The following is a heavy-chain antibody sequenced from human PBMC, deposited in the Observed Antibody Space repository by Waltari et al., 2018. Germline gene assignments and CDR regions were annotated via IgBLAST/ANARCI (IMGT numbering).Heavy chain of an antibody. D-gene: IGHD6-6*01. CDR1: GYTLTELS. CDR2: FDPEDGET. V-gene: IGHV1-24*01. Sequence: QVQLVQSGAEVKKPGASVKVSCKVSGYTLTELSMHWVRQAPGNGLEWMGGFDPEDGETIYAQKFQGRVTMTEDTSTDTAYMELSSLRSEDTAVCYCATVKDELVEYSSSSPFDYWGQGTLVTVSS. J-gene: IGHJ4*02. CDR3: ATVKDELVEYSSSSPFDY.